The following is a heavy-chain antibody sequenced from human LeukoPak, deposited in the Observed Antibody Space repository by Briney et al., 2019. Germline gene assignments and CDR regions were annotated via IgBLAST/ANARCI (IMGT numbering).Heavy chain of an antibody. V-gene: IGHV5-51*01. CDR3: ARGGIAVARYFDF. CDR2: IYVGDSDT. CDR1: YW. D-gene: IGHD6-19*01. Sequence: YWIGWVRQMPGKGLEWMGSIYVGDSDTRYSPSFQGHVTISADKSTSTAYLQWISLQASDTAIYYCARGGIAVARYFDFWGQGTLVTVSS. J-gene: IGHJ4*02.